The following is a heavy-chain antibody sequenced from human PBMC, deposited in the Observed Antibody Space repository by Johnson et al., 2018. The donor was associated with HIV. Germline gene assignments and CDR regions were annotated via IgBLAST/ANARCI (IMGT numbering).Heavy chain of an antibody. J-gene: IGHJ3*02. V-gene: IGHV3-20*04. CDR1: GFTFDDCG. CDR3: AKCTEWFLVHDAFDI. Sequence: VQLVESGGGVVRPGGSLRLSCAASGFTFDDCGMNWVRQAPGKGLEWVSGINWNGGRTGYADSVKGRFTISRDNAKNSLYLQMNSLRAEDTALYYCAKCTEWFLVHDAFDIWGQGTMVTVSS. D-gene: IGHD3-3*01. CDR2: INWNGGRT.